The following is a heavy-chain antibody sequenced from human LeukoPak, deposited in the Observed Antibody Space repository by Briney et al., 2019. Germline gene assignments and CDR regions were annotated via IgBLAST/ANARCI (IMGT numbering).Heavy chain of an antibody. CDR3: AKTWDGYNRENDL. Sequence: SVRVSCKASGGTFSSYAISWVRQAPGQGLEWMGRIIPIFGTANYAQKFQGRVTITTDESTSTAYMELSSLRSEDTAVYYCAKTWDGYNRENDLWGQGTLVTVSS. V-gene: IGHV1-69*05. CDR2: IIPIFGTA. CDR1: GGTFSSYA. J-gene: IGHJ5*02. D-gene: IGHD5-24*01.